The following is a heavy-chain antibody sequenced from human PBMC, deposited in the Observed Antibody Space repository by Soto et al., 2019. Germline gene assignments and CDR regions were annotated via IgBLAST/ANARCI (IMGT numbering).Heavy chain of an antibody. D-gene: IGHD2-2*01. J-gene: IGHJ4*02. CDR3: TTARHWSSDACPAAE. CDR2: IGPKPTNT. CDR1: GFPFSATG. V-gene: IGHV3-23*05. Sequence: EVQLLESGGGLVQPGGSLRLSCAASGFPFSATGILWVRQPPGGGLEWVSAIGPKPTNTKYTDSVKGRFTISRDNSKRTVFLQMTNLRAEDPALYYCTTARHWSSDACPAAEWGQGTLITVSS.